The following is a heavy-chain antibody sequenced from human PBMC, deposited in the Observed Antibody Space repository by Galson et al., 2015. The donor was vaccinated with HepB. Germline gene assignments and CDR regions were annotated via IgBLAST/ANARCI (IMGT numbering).Heavy chain of an antibody. CDR2: IYSGGST. J-gene: IGHJ6*02. CDR1: GFTVSSNY. D-gene: IGHD3-10*01. V-gene: IGHV3-66*01. CDR3: ARVAPWGYGSGGDGMDV. Sequence: SLRLSCAASGFTVSSNYVSWVRQAPGKGLEWVSVIYSGGSTYYADSVKGRFTISRDNSKNTLYLQMNSLRAEDTAVYYCARVAPWGYGSGGDGMDVWGQGTTVTVSS.